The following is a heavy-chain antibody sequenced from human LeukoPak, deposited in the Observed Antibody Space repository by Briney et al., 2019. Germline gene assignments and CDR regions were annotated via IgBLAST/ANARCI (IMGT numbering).Heavy chain of an antibody. CDR3: TRFYCSGGSCYDH. V-gene: IGHV3-15*01. Sequence: PGGSLRLSCAASGFTFSNAWMSWVRQAPGKGLEWVGRIKSKTDGCTTDYAAPVKGRFTISRDDSKNTLYLQMNSLKTEDTAMYYCTRFYCSGGSCYDHWGQGTLVTVSS. CDR2: IKSKTDGCTT. CDR1: GFTFSNAW. J-gene: IGHJ5*02. D-gene: IGHD2-15*01.